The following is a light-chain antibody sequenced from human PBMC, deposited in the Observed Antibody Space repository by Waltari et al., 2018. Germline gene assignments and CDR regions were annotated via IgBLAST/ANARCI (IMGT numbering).Light chain of an antibody. CDR2: ASS. V-gene: IGKV1-39*01. J-gene: IGKJ4*01. Sequence: DIQMTQSPSSLSAFVGDRDTITCRASQTINSFLNWYQQKPGKAPKLLIYASSSLESGVPSRFSGSGSGTDFTLTISSLQPEDFATYYCQQSYSIPPVTFGGGTKVEIK. CDR3: QQSYSIPPVT. CDR1: QTINSF.